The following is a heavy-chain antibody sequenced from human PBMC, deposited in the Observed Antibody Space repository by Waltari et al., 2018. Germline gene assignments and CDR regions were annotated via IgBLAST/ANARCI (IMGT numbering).Heavy chain of an antibody. Sequence: EVQLVESGGDLVQPGGSLRLSCAVSGFIFSGYEMSWVRQAQGKGLEWISYISYSGETIHYADSVHGRFTTSRDHSKNSLILQMDSLRAEDTAIYYCARDHYMDVWGKGTTVTVSS. J-gene: IGHJ6*03. CDR2: ISYSGETI. CDR3: ARDHYMDV. V-gene: IGHV3-48*03. CDR1: GFIFSGYE.